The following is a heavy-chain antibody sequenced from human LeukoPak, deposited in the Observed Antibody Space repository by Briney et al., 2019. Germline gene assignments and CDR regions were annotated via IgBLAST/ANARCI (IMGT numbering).Heavy chain of an antibody. J-gene: IGHJ4*02. CDR1: GFTFSSYA. CDR2: ISYDGSNK. CDR3: ARDPYSSSWLDY. V-gene: IGHV3-30*04. D-gene: IGHD6-13*01. Sequence: GGSLRLSCEASGFTFSSYAMHWVRQAPGKGLEWVAVISYDGSNKYYADSVKGRFTISRDNSKNTLYLQMNSLRAEDTAVYYCARDPYSSSWLDYWGQGTLVTVSS.